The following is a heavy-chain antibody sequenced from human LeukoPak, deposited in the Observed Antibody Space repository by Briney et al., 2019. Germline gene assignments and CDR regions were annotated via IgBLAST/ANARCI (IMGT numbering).Heavy chain of an antibody. CDR2: IKSKTDGGTT. CDR1: GFTFSNAW. CDR3: PTVFEAYYDSSGHDY. J-gene: IGHJ4*02. Sequence: GGSLRLSCAASGFTFSNAWMSWVRQAPGKGLEWVGRIKSKTDGGTTDYAAPVKGRFTISRDDSKNTLYLQVNSLKTEDTAVYYCPTVFEAYYDSSGHDYWGQGTLVTVSS. D-gene: IGHD3-22*01. V-gene: IGHV3-15*01.